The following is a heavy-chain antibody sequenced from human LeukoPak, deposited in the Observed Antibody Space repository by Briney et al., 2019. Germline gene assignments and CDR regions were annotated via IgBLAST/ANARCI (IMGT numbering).Heavy chain of an antibody. CDR3: ARHHYGSGSDDAFDI. D-gene: IGHD3-10*01. CDR2: ISYDGSNK. Sequence: GGSLRLSCAASGFTFSSYAMHWVRQAPGKGLEWVAVISYDGSNKYYADPVKGRFTISRDNSKNTLYLQMNSLGAEDTAVYYCARHHYGSGSDDAFDIWGQGTMVTVSS. CDR1: GFTFSSYA. V-gene: IGHV3-30*04. J-gene: IGHJ3*02.